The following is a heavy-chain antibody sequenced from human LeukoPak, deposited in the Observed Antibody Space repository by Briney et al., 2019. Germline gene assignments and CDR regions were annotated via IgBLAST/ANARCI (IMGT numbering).Heavy chain of an antibody. CDR3: ASFTNTNYGIYYFDY. CDR1: AGSISIGDYY. D-gene: IGHD4-11*01. V-gene: IGHV4-31*03. CDR2: VSYSGNT. J-gene: IGHJ4*02. Sequence: SQTLSLTCTVSAGSISIGDYYWTWIRQHPGWGLEWIGHVSYSGNTDYNTSLKSRVTISLDPSKNQFSLKLSSVTAADTAVYSCASFTNTNYGIYYFDYWGQGTLVTVSS.